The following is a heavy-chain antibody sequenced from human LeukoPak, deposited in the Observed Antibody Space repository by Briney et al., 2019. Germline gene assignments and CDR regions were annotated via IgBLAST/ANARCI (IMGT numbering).Heavy chain of an antibody. CDR2: IYYSGNT. CDR3: ARRPSKYYDILTGYYRSEFNY. J-gene: IGHJ4*02. V-gene: IGHV4-39*01. D-gene: IGHD3-9*01. Sequence: PSETLSLTCTVSGDSISTSNSYWGWIRQPPGKGLEWIGSIYYSGNTYYNASLKSRVTISVDTSKNQFSLKLISVTAADTAVYYCARRPSKYYDILTGYYRSEFNYWGQGTLVTVSS. CDR1: GDSISTSNSY.